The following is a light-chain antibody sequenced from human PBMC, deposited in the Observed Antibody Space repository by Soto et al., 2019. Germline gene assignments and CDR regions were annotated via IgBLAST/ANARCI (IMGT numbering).Light chain of an antibody. CDR2: SNN. V-gene: IGLV1-44*01. J-gene: IGLJ1*01. CDR3: AAWDDSLNVPVYV. Sequence: ALTPPPSASGTPGQRVTISCSGSSSNIGSNTVNWYQQLPGTAPKLLIYSNNQRPSGVPDRFSGSKSGTSASLAISGLQSEDEADFYCAAWDDSLNVPVYVFGTGTKVTVL. CDR1: SSNIGSNT.